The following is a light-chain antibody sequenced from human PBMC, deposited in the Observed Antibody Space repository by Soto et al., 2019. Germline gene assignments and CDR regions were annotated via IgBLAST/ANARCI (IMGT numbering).Light chain of an antibody. CDR3: AAWDDSLNSVL. CDR1: SSNIGSNT. CDR2: TNT. J-gene: IGLJ2*01. V-gene: IGLV1-44*01. Sequence: QSVLTQTPSASGTPGQRVTISCSGSSSNIGSNTVNWYQQLPGTAPKLLIYTNTKRPSGVPDRFSGSKSGASASLAISGLQSEYEADYYCAAWDDSLNSVLFGGGTKLTVL.